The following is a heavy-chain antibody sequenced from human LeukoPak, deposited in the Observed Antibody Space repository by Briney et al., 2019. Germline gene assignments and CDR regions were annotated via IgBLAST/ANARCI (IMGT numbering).Heavy chain of an antibody. CDR3: ARGGAAAGLYYFDY. J-gene: IGHJ4*02. CDR2: IYYSGST. Sequence: PSQTLSLTCTVSGGSISSGGYYWSWIRQHPGKGLEWIGYIYYSGSTYYNPSLKSRVTISVDTSKNQFSLKLSSVTAADTAVYYCARGGAAAGLYYFDYWGQGTLVTVSP. CDR1: GGSISSGGYY. V-gene: IGHV4-31*03. D-gene: IGHD6-13*01.